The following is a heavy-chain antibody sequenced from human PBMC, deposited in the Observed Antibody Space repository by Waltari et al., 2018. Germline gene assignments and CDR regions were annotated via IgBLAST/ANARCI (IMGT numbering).Heavy chain of an antibody. CDR3: ARGPPYRYYYDSSGYYYGRY. CDR2: INHSGST. D-gene: IGHD3-22*01. V-gene: IGHV4-34*01. Sequence: QVQLQQWGAGLLKPSETLSLTCAVYGGSFSGYYWSWIRQPPGKGLEWIGEINHSGSTNDNPSLKSRVTISVDTSKNQFSLKLSSVTAADTAVYYCARGPPYRYYYDSSGYYYGRYWGQGTLVTVSS. CDR1: GGSFSGYY. J-gene: IGHJ4*02.